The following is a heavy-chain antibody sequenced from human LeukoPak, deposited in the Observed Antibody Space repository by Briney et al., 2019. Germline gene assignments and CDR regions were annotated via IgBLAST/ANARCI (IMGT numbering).Heavy chain of an antibody. CDR2: INHSGST. J-gene: IGHJ4*02. CDR3: ARLSEKLNLFSSSSGFDY. V-gene: IGHV4-34*01. Sequence: KPSETLSLTCAVYGGSFSGYYWSWIRQPPGTGLEWNGEINHSGSTNYNPSLKSRVTISVDTSKNHLSLRLSSVTAADTAVYYCARLSEKLNLFSSSSGFDYWGQGTLVTVSS. CDR1: GGSFSGYY. D-gene: IGHD6-6*01.